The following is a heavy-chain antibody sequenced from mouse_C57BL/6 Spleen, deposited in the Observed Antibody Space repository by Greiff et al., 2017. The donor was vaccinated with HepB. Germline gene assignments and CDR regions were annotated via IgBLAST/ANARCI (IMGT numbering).Heavy chain of an antibody. J-gene: IGHJ2*01. Sequence: QVQLQQSGPGLVQPSQSLSITCTVSGFSLTSYGVHWVRQSPGKGLEWLGVIWRGGSTDYNAAFMSRLSITKDNSKSQVFFKMNSLQADDTAIYYGAKEAYYYGSSQYYFDYWGQGTTLTVSS. V-gene: IGHV2-5*01. CDR1: GFSLTSYG. D-gene: IGHD1-1*01. CDR3: AKEAYYYGSSQYYFDY. CDR2: IWRGGST.